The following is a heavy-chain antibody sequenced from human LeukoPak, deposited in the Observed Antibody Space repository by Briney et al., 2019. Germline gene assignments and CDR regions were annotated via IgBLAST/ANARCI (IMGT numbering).Heavy chain of an antibody. CDR2: ISSSGTTI. Sequence: PGGSLRLSCAASGFTFSSYEMNWVRQTPGKGLEWLSYISSSGTTIYYTDSVKGRFTISRDNAKSELHLQMSSLRAEDTAVYYCARDPITITSSAGFDHWGQGTLVTVSS. D-gene: IGHD6-13*01. J-gene: IGHJ4*02. CDR3: ARDPITITSSAGFDH. CDR1: GFTFSSYE. V-gene: IGHV3-48*03.